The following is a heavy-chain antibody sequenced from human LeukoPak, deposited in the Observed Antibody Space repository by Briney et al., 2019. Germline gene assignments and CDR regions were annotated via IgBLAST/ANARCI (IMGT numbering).Heavy chain of an antibody. J-gene: IGHJ6*02. D-gene: IGHD3-22*01. CDR1: GGSFSSSSYY. CDR3: ARYYDSSGYYYYYGMDV. Sequence: SETLSLTCTVSGGSFSSSSYYWGWNRQPPGKGLEWIRSIYYSGSTYDNPSLKSRTTISVDTSNNQFSLKLSSLPAANTAVYYCARYYDSSGYYYYYGMDVWGQGTTVTVSS. V-gene: IGHV4-39*01. CDR2: IYYSGST.